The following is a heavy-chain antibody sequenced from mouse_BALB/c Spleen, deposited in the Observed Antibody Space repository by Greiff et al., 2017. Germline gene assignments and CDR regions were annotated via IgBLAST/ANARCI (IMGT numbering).Heavy chain of an antibody. CDR3: ARDWDKGGYFDY. CDR2: INPSNGRT. D-gene: IGHD4-1*01. V-gene: IGHV1S81*02. CDR1: GYTFTSYW. Sequence: QVQLQQPGAELVKPGASVKLSCKASGYTFTSYWMHWVKQRPGQGLEWIGEINPSNGRTNYNEKFKSKATLTVDKSSSTAYMQLSSLTSEDSAVYDCARDWDKGGYFDYWGQGTTLTVSS. J-gene: IGHJ2*01.